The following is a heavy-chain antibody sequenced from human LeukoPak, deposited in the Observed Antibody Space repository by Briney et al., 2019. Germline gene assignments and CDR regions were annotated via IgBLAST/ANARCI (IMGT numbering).Heavy chain of an antibody. D-gene: IGHD3-3*01. CDR3: ARMTGPYYDFWRVNWFDP. Sequence: SQTLSLTCTVSGGSISSGGYYWSWIRQHPGKGLEWIGYIYYSGSTYYNPSLKSRVTISVDTSKNQFSLKLSSVTAADTAVYYYARMTGPYYDFWRVNWFDPWGQGTLVTVSS. CDR2: IYYSGST. J-gene: IGHJ5*02. V-gene: IGHV4-31*03. CDR1: GGSISSGGYY.